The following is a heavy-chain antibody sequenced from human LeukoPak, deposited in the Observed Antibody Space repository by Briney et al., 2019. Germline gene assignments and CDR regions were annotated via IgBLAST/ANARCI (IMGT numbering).Heavy chain of an antibody. V-gene: IGHV3-15*01. CDR3: TTVSRRLQATFDY. CDR1: GFTFSNAW. Sequence: GGSLRLSCAVSGFTFSNAWMSWVRQAPGKGLEWVGRIKSKTDGGTTDYAAPVKGRFTISRDDSKNTLYLQMNSLKTEDTAVYYCTTVSRRLQATFDYWGQGTLVTVSS. D-gene: IGHD5-24*01. CDR2: IKSKTDGGTT. J-gene: IGHJ4*02.